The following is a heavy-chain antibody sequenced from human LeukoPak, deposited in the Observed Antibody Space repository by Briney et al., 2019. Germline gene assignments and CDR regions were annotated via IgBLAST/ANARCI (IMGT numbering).Heavy chain of an antibody. CDR2: INPSTGGT. D-gene: IGHD3-9*01. CDR1: GYTFTGYY. CDR3: ARGVPDILTGYYMFDY. V-gene: IGHV1-2*06. J-gene: IGHJ4*02. Sequence: ASVKVSCKASGYTFTGYYMHWVRQAPGQGLEWMGRINPSTGGTNSAQKFQGRVTMTRDTSISTAYMELSRLRSEDTAVYYCARGVPDILTGYYMFDYWGQGTLVTVSS.